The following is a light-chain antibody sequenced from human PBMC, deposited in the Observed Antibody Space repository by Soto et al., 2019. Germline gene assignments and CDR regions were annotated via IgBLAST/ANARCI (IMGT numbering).Light chain of an antibody. CDR1: QDISSG. Sequence: AIHFTHSPSSLSASVGDRLTITCRASQDISSGLAWYQQKPGRAPKLLIYDASTLVSGVPSRFSGAGSGTAFTLSISSLQPEDFATYYCQQFNNCPLTFGGGTKVDIK. CDR3: QQFNNCPLT. J-gene: IGKJ4*01. V-gene: IGKV1D-13*01. CDR2: DAS.